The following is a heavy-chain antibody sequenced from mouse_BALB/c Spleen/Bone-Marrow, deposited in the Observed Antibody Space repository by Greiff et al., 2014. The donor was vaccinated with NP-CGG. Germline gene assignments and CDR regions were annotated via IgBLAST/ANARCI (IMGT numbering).Heavy chain of an antibody. V-gene: IGHV1-54*01. Sequence: VKLMESGAELVRPGTSVKVSCKASGYAFTNYLIEWVKQRPGQGLEWIGVINPGSGGSNNNGKFKGKATLTADKSSSTAYMQLSSLTSDDSAVYFCARSTTVKDYFDYWGQGTTLTVSS. CDR3: ARSTTVKDYFDY. CDR2: INPGSGGS. J-gene: IGHJ2*01. CDR1: GYAFTNYL. D-gene: IGHD1-1*01.